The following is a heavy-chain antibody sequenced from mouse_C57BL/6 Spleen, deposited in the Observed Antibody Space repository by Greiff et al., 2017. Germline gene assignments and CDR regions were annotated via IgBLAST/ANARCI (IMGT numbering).Heavy chain of an antibody. Sequence: EVQLQQSGPELVKPGASVKISCKASGYTFTDYYMNWVKQSHGKSLEWIGDINPNNGGTSYNQKFKGKATLTVDKSSSTAYMELRSLTSEDSAVYYCARLVVAFDYWGQGTTLTVSS. CDR2: INPNNGGT. V-gene: IGHV1-26*01. J-gene: IGHJ2*01. CDR3: ARLVVAFDY. D-gene: IGHD1-1*01. CDR1: GYTFTDYY.